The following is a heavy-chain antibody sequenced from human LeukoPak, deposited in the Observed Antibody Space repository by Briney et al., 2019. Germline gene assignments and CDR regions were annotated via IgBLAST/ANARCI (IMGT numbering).Heavy chain of an antibody. CDR1: GGSFSGYY. Sequence: PSETLSLTCAAYGGSFSGYYWSWIRQPPGKGLEWIGEINHSGSTNYNPSLKSRVTISVDTSKNQFSLKLSSVTAADTAVYYCARGRGRGNYFDYWGQGTLVTVSS. CDR2: INHSGST. J-gene: IGHJ4*02. V-gene: IGHV4-34*01. CDR3: ARGRGRGNYFDY.